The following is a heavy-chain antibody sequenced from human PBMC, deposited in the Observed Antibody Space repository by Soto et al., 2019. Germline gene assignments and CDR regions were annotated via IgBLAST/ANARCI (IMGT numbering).Heavy chain of an antibody. CDR2: MNPNSGNT. CDR1: GYTFTSYD. CDR3: ARGIMVEMATDY. J-gene: IGHJ4*02. Sequence: VASVKVSCKASGYTFTSYDINWVRQATGQGLEWMGWMNPNSGNTGYAQKFQGRVTMTRNTSISTAYMELSSLRSEDTAVYYCARGIMVEMATDYWGQGTLVTVSS. V-gene: IGHV1-8*01. D-gene: IGHD2-8*01.